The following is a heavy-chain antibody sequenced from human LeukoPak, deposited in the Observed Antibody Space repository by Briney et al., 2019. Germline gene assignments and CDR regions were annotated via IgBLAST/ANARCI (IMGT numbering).Heavy chain of an antibody. CDR1: GVTFSGHA. J-gene: IGHJ4*02. Sequence: GGSLRLSCAASGVTFSGHAMSGVRQAPGKGREWGSAISGSGVRPDYTDPVKGRVPISSDNSKNTLYLQMNSLRAEDTAVYYCAKGFGAYVDYWGQGTLVTVSS. CDR3: AKGFGAYVDY. CDR2: ISGSGVRP. D-gene: IGHD3-10*01. V-gene: IGHV3-23*01.